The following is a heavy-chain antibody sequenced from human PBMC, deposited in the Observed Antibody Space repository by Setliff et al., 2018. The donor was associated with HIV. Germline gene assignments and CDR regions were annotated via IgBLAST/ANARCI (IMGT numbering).Heavy chain of an antibody. J-gene: IGHJ4*02. V-gene: IGHV3-11*04. CDR1: GDSISSYY. CDR3: AAQGVL. Sequence: LSLTCTVSGDSISSYYMSWVRQAPGKGLEWLSYISSSGTTTYYADSVKGRFTISRDNAKNSVLLQMNSLRVEDTAVYFCAAQGVLWGQGTQVTVSS. CDR2: ISSSGTTT.